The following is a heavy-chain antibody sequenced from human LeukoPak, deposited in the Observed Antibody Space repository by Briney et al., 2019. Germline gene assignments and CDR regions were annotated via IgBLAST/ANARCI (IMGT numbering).Heavy chain of an antibody. D-gene: IGHD5-12*01. CDR1: GGSISSYY. CDR3: ARSRGYSGYDYDWYFDL. Sequence: SETLSLTCTVSGGSISSYYWSWIRQPPGKGLEWIGYIYYSGSTNYNPSLKSRVTISVDTSKNQFSLKLSSVTAADTAVYYCARSRGYSGYDYDWYFDLWGRGTLVTVSS. J-gene: IGHJ2*01. CDR2: IYYSGST. V-gene: IGHV4-59*01.